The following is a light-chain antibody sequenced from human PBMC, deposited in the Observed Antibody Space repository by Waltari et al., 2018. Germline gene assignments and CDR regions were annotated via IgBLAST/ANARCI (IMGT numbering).Light chain of an antibody. CDR3: AAWDDSLNGVV. Sequence: QSVLTQPPSASGTPGQRVTISCSGSSSNIGSHTVTWYQQLPGTAPKLLIYRNNQRPSGVPDRFSGSKSGTSASLAISGLQSEDEADYYCAAWDDSLNGVVFGGGTKLTAL. CDR2: RNN. V-gene: IGLV1-44*01. CDR1: SSNIGSHT. J-gene: IGLJ2*01.